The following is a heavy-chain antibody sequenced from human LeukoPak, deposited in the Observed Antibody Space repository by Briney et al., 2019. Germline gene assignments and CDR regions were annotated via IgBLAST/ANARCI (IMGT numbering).Heavy chain of an antibody. J-gene: IGHJ5*02. CDR1: GFTFSSYS. CDR2: ISSSSSYI. Sequence: GGSLRLSCAASGFTFSSYSMNWVRQAPGKGLEWVSSISSSSSYIYYADSVKGRFTISRDNAKNSLYLQMNSLRAEDTAVYYCAKTYYYDSSGYYPLFNWFDPWGQGTLVTVSS. V-gene: IGHV3-21*01. D-gene: IGHD3-22*01. CDR3: AKTYYYDSSGYYPLFNWFDP.